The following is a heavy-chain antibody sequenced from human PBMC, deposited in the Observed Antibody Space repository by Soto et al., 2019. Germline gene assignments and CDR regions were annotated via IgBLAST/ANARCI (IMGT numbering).Heavy chain of an antibody. CDR3: ARHYCSGGGCYYFXN. V-gene: IGHV4-59*08. CDR1: GASISSYH. CDR2: MSNSGST. D-gene: IGHD2-15*01. Sequence: PSETLSLTCTVSGASISSYHWSWIRQPPGKGLEWIGYMSNSGSTNYNPSLKSRVTISVDTSKNQFSLKLSSVTAADTAVYYCARHYCSGGGCYYFXNWGQGTLVTVSS. J-gene: IGHJ4*02.